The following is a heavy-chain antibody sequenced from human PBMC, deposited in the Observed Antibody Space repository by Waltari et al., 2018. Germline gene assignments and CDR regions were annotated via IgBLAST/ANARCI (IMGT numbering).Heavy chain of an antibody. CDR3: ARVGPDSSGWFFLYYFDY. CDR2: IYYSGST. J-gene: IGHJ4*02. V-gene: IGHV4-59*01. D-gene: IGHD6-19*01. Sequence: QVQLQESGPGLVKPSETLSLTCTVSGGSISSYYWSWIRQPPGKGLEWIGYIYYSGSTTYHPSLKSRVTVSVDTSKNQFSLKLSSVTAADTAVYYCARVGPDSSGWFFLYYFDYWGQGTLVTVSS. CDR1: GGSISSYY.